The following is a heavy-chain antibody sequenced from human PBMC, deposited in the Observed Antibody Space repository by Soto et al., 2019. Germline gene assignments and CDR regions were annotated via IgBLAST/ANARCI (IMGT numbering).Heavy chain of an antibody. D-gene: IGHD3-3*01. CDR3: AHRPWSGHIGDDY. Sequence: QITLKESGPTLVKPPQTLTLSCTFSGFSLSTSGVGVGWIRQPPGKALEWLALIYCDDATRYSPSLKSRLTITKATSNNQVVLTMTNMDPVATSTYYCAHRPWSGHIGDDYWGQGTLVTVSS. CDR2: IYCDDAT. V-gene: IGHV2-5*02. J-gene: IGHJ4*02. CDR1: GFSLSTSGVG.